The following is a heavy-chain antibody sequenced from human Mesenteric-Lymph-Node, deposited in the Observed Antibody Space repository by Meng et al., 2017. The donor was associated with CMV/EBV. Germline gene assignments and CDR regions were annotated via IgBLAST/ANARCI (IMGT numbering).Heavy chain of an antibody. Sequence: SETLSLTCTVSGGSVSSGGYYWSWIRQPPGKGLEWIGYIYYSGSTNYNSSLKSRVTISVDTSKNQFSLKLSSVTAADTAVYFCARGSCSSTTCHHYYYYYGMDVWGQGITVTVSS. J-gene: IGHJ6*02. CDR2: IYYSGST. D-gene: IGHD2-2*01. CDR3: ARGSCSSTTCHHYYYYYGMDV. CDR1: GGSVSSGGYY. V-gene: IGHV4-61*08.